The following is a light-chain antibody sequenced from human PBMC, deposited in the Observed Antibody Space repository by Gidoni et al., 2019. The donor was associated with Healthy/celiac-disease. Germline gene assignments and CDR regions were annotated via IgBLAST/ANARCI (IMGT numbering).Light chain of an antibody. CDR1: SSNIGAGYD. V-gene: IGLV1-40*01. J-gene: IGLJ1*01. CDR3: QSYDSSLSGSDV. CDR2: GNS. Sequence: QSVLTQPPSVSGAPGQRVTISCTGGSSNIGAGYDGHWYQQLPGTAPNLLIYGNSNRPSGVSDRFSGSKSGTSASLAITGLQAEDEADYYCQSYDSSLSGSDVFGTGTKVTVL.